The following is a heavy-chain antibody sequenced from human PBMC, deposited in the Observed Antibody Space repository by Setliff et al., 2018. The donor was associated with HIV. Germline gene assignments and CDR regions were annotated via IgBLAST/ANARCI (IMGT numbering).Heavy chain of an antibody. V-gene: IGHV4-4*09. Sequence: SEPLSLTCTVSGGSISGYHWNWLRQTPGKGLEWIGYIYTSRGTNYNHSLRNRVIISVDTSTQFSLKLSSVTAADAAVYYCARSPSYRSSWEYYFDYWGQGRLVTVSS. CDR3: ARSPSYRSSWEYYFDY. J-gene: IGHJ4*02. CDR1: GGSISGYH. CDR2: IYTSRGT. D-gene: IGHD6-13*01.